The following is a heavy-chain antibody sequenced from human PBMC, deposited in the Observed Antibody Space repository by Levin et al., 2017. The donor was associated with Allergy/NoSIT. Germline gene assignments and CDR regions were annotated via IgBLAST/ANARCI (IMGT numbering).Heavy chain of an antibody. J-gene: IGHJ6*02. CDR2: IYYSGST. D-gene: IGHD6-13*01. CDR1: GGSMSNY. Sequence: SETLSLTCTVSGGSMSNYWSWIRQPPGKGLEWIGYIYYSGSTNYNPSLKSRVTMSVDTSRNQFSLKLSSVTSADTAVYYCARDRSIIAASGTHYDYGMDGWGQGTTVTVSS. CDR3: ARDRSIIAASGTHYDYGMDG. V-gene: IGHV4-59*01.